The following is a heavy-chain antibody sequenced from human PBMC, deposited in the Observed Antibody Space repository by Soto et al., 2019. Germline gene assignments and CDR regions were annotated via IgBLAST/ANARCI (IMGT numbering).Heavy chain of an antibody. CDR2: IYYSGST. D-gene: IGHD2-15*01. CDR1: GGSISSYY. V-gene: IGHV4-59*01. J-gene: IGHJ5*02. Sequence: PSETLSLTCTVSGGSISSYYWSWIRQPPGKGLEWIGYIYYSGSTNYNPSLKSRVTISVDTSKNQFSLKLSSVTAADTAVYYCARSSRGRDGWRALFDPWGQGTLVTVS. CDR3: ARSSRGRDGWRALFDP.